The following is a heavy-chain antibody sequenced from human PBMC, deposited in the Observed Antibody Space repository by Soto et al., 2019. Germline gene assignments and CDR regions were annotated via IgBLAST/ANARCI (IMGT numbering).Heavy chain of an antibody. CDR1: GFNFSSYG. D-gene: IGHD1-26*01. J-gene: IGHJ4*02. CDR3: RVGVAD. V-gene: IGHV3-30*03. CDR2: MSYDGSKK. Sequence: QVQLVESGGGVVQPGRSLRLSCAASGFNFSSYGMHWDRQAPGTGLELVALMSYDGSKKYYTDSVKGRFTISRDTSKNTLYLQMNSLRAEDTAVYYCRVGVADWGQGTLVTVSS.